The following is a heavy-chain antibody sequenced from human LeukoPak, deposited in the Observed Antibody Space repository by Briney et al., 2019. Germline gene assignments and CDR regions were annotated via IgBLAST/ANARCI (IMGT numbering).Heavy chain of an antibody. Sequence: ASVTVSCKASGHTFTVYYMHWVRQAPGQGLEWMGWLNANSGGTNYAQKFQGRVTMTRDTSISTAYMELSRLRSDDTAVYYCASKWVTYYYNSSYYHYPTDVFDIWGQGTMVTVSS. D-gene: IGHD3-22*01. CDR3: ASKWVTYYYNSSYYHYPTDVFDI. V-gene: IGHV1-2*02. J-gene: IGHJ3*02. CDR2: LNANSGGT. CDR1: GHTFTVYY.